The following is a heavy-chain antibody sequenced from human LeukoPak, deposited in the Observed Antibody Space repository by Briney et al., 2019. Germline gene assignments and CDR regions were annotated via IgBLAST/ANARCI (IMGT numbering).Heavy chain of an antibody. J-gene: IGHJ4*02. Sequence: ASVRVSCKASGYTFTSYYMHWVRQAPGQGLEWMGIINPSGGSTSYAQKLQGRVTITRDTSTSTVYMELSSLRSEDTAVYYCARDTCTNGVCYIHWGQGTLVTVSS. V-gene: IGHV1-46*04. CDR3: ARDTCTNGVCYIH. CDR2: INPSGGST. CDR1: GYTFTSYY. D-gene: IGHD2-8*01.